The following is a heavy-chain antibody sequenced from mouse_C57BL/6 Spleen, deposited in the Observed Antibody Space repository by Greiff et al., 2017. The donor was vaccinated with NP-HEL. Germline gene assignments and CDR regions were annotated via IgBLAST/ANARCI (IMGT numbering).Heavy chain of an antibody. V-gene: IGHV1-69*01. Sequence: QVQLKQSGAELVMPGASVKLSCKASGYTFTSYWMHWVKQRPGQGLEWIGEIDPSDSYTNYNQKFKGKSTLTVDKSSNTAYMQLSSLTAEDSAFYYCARRGYGSSYRYCDVWGTVTTVTVSS. CDR3: ARRGYGSSYRYCDV. CDR1: GYTFTSYW. CDR2: IDPSDSYT. J-gene: IGHJ1*03. D-gene: IGHD1-1*01.